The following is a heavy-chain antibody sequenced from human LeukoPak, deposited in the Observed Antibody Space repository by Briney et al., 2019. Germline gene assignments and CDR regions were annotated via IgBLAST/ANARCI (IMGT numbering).Heavy chain of an antibody. CDR1: GGSFTDYF. CDR3: ARSLSSGGWHHPVDH. D-gene: IGHD6-19*01. J-gene: IGHJ4*02. Sequence: SETLSLTCGVFGGSFTDYFWTWLRQSPGKGLEWIGEINDYTGNTNYNPSLNSRVSISLEKSKNQFSLELRSVTAADTAVYYCARSLSSGGWHHPVDHWGQGTPVTVSS. CDR2: INDYTGNT. V-gene: IGHV4-34*01.